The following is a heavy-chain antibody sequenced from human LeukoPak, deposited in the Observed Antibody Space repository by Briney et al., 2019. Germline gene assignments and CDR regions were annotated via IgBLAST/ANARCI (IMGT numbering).Heavy chain of an antibody. CDR2: IPYSGSP. V-gene: IGHV4-39*01. CDR3: ARLLYDSRGYYYFDY. D-gene: IGHD3-22*01. J-gene: IGHJ4*02. CDR1: GGSISSSSHY. Sequence: PSETLSLTCTVSGGSISSSSHYWGWIRQPPGKGLEWIGSIPYSGSPYHNPSLKSRVTLSVDTSKNQFSVKLTSVTAADTAVYYCARLLYDSRGYYYFDYWGQGTLVTVSS.